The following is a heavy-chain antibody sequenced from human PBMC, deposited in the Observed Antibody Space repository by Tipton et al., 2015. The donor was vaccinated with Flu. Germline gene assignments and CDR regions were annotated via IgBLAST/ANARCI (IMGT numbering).Heavy chain of an antibody. Sequence: GLVKPSETLSLTCGVSGGSIRSSSYYWGWIRQPPGKGLEWIGYIFYSGSTYYNPSLKSRVSLSLDTSRDQFSLRLTSVTAADTAVYHCATRRTSTHYFDYWGKGTLVTVSS. CDR1: GGSIRSSSYY. CDR3: ATRRTSTHYFDY. V-gene: IGHV4-31*11. CDR2: IFYSGST. J-gene: IGHJ4*02. D-gene: IGHD2-2*01.